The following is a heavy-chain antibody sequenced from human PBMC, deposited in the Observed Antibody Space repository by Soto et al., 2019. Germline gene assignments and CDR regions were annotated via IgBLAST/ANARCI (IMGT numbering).Heavy chain of an antibody. Sequence: SVKVSCKASGGTFSSYAISWVRQAPGQGLEWMGGIIPIFGTANYAQKFQGRVTITADESTSTAYMELSSLRSEDTAVYYCARHPPSLSGATKGYFDYWGQGTLVTGLL. CDR1: GGTFSSYA. V-gene: IGHV1-69*13. J-gene: IGHJ4*02. D-gene: IGHD1-26*01. CDR3: ARHPPSLSGATKGYFDY. CDR2: IIPIFGTA.